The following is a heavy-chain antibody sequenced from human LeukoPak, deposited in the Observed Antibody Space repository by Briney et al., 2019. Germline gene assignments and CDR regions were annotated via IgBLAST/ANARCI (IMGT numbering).Heavy chain of an antibody. V-gene: IGHV4-39*06. CDR2: MSYSGST. CDR3: ARDVDTMVRGVT. CDR1: GGSITSSSYS. Sequence: SETLSLTCTVSGGSITSSSYSWGWIRQPPGKGLEWIASMSYSGSTYYNPSLKSRVTISVDTSKNQFPLKLSSVTAADTAVYYCARDVDTMVRGVTWGQGTLVTVSS. D-gene: IGHD3-10*01. J-gene: IGHJ5*02.